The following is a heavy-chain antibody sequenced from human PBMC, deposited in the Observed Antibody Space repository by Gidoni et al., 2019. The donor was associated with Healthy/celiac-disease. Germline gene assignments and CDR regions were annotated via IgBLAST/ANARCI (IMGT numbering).Heavy chain of an antibody. CDR3: AEETGLEVGTGTAR. J-gene: IGHJ4*02. D-gene: IGHD1-1*01. V-gene: IGHV4-34*01. CDR1: GGSFSGYY. CDR2: INHSGST. Sequence: QVQLQQWGAGLLKPSETLSLTCAVYGGSFSGYYWSWIRQPPGKGLEWIGEINHSGSTNYNPSLKSRVTISVDTSKNQFSLKLSSVTAADTAVYYCAEETGLEVGTGTARWGQGTLVTVSS.